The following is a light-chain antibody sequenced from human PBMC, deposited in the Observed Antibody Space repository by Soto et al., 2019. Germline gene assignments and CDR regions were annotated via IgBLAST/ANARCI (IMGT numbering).Light chain of an antibody. J-gene: IGKJ3*01. Sequence: IQLTQSPSSLSASVGDRVTITCRASQGLNTNLAWYQQKPGKAPNLLIYGASTLQKGVPSRFSGNGYGTVFTLTISSLQPEDLATYYCQQSNNYFTFGPGTKVDIK. CDR1: QGLNTN. CDR3: QQSNNYFT. V-gene: IGKV1-9*01. CDR2: GAS.